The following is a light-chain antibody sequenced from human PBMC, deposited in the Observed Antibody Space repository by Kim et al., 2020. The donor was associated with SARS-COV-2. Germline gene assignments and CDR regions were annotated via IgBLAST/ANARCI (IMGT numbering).Light chain of an antibody. Sequence: PGERATLSCRASQSVSSYLAWYQQKPGQAPRLLIYDASKRATGIPARFSGSGSGTDFTLSISSLEPEDFAVYYCQQRRNWPRTFGQGTKVDIK. V-gene: IGKV3-11*01. CDR1: QSVSSY. CDR2: DAS. J-gene: IGKJ1*01. CDR3: QQRRNWPRT.